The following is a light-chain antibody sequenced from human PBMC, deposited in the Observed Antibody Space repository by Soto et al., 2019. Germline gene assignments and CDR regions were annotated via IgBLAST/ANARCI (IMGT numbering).Light chain of an antibody. V-gene: IGKV1-5*03. CDR3: QQDLSYPWT. CDR2: MAS. J-gene: IGKJ1*01. CDR1: QTINRW. Sequence: DIQMTQSPSTLSASVGDTVIITCRASQTINRWLAWYQQKSGKAPKVLIYMASNLERGAPSRFSGSGSGTEFTLTISNLQPDDFTTHYCQQDLSYPWTFGQGTKVEIK.